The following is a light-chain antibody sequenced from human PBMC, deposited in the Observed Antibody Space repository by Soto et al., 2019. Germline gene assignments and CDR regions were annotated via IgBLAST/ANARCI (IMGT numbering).Light chain of an antibody. CDR3: QQYNSYSWT. CDR1: QDIRKY. Sequence: DMQMSEYLCSLCTSVRDRVTITCQASQDIRKYLNWYQQKPGKAPKLLIYDASTLESGVPSRFSGSRSGTEFTLTISSLQPEYFATYYCQQYNSYSWTFAQGTKVDIK. J-gene: IGKJ1*01. V-gene: IGKV1-5*01. CDR2: DAS.